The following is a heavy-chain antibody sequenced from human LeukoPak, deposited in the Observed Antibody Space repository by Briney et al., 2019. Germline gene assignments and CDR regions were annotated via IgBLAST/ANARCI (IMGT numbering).Heavy chain of an antibody. V-gene: IGHV3-30*02. D-gene: IGHD1-26*01. CDR3: AKDRGSAFDY. J-gene: IGHJ4*02. CDR1: GFTFSSYG. CDR2: IRYDGSSK. Sequence: PGGSLRLSCAASGFTFSSYGMHWVRQAPGKGLEWVAFIRYDGSSKYYADSVKGRFTISRDNSKNTLYLQMNSPRAEDTAVYYCAKDRGSAFDYWGQGTLVTVSS.